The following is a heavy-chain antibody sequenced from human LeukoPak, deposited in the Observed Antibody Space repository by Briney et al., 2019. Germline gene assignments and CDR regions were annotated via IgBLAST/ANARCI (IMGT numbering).Heavy chain of an antibody. CDR1: GFTVSNNF. J-gene: IGHJ3*02. Sequence: PGGSLRLSCAASGFTVSNNFMYWVRQAPGKGLEWVSVIHSDGNTLYADSVEGRFTISRDNFKNTVYLQMSSLRADDTAVYYCAREDNRGVYDDGFDIWGQGTMVTVSS. CDR2: IHSDGNT. D-gene: IGHD5/OR15-5a*01. V-gene: IGHV3-53*01. CDR3: AREDNRGVYDDGFDI.